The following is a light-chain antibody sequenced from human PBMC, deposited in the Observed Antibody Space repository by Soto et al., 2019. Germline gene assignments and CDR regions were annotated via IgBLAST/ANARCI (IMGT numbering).Light chain of an antibody. CDR2: GAS. Sequence: EIVMTQSPATLSVSPGERATLSCRASQSVSSNLAWYQQKPGQAPMLLIYGASTRATGVPARFSGSGSGTEFTLTISSLQSEDFAVYYCQQYNNWPWTFGQGTKVESK. CDR3: QQYNNWPWT. CDR1: QSVSSN. V-gene: IGKV3-15*01. J-gene: IGKJ1*01.